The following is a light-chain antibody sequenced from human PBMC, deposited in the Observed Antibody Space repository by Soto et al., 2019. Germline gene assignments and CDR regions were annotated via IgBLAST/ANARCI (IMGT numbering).Light chain of an antibody. CDR2: GPS. J-gene: IGKJ5*01. V-gene: IGKV3-15*01. Sequence: EIVMTQSPATLSVSPGERATLSCRASQRVTSNLAWFQQKPGQAPRLLIYGPSTRATGIPARFSGSGSGTEFTLTISSLQSEDFAVYYCHQYNNWPITFGQGTRLEIK. CDR3: HQYNNWPIT. CDR1: QRVTSN.